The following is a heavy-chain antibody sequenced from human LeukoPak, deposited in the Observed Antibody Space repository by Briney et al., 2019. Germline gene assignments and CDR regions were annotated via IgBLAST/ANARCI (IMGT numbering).Heavy chain of an antibody. V-gene: IGHV3-11*04. D-gene: IGHD2/OR15-2a*01. J-gene: IGHJ2*01. CDR3: ARSSSYFTYFDL. Sequence: PGGSLRLSCAASGFTLRDYYMSWIRQAPGKGLEWISYISSTVKTIYYAESVKGRFTVSTDSVNKSMSLQMTSLRAEDSAVYYCARSSSYFTYFDLWGRDTLVTVSS. CDR1: GFTLRDYY. CDR2: ISSTVKTI.